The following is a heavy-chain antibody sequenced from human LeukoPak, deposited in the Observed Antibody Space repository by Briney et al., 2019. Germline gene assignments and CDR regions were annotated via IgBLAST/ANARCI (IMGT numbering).Heavy chain of an antibody. CDR2: FDPEDGET. Sequence: ASVKVSCKVSGYTLTELSMHWVRQAPGKGLEWMGGFDPEDGETIYARKFQGRVTMTEDTSTDTAYMELSRLRSEDTAVYYCATRRYVWGSYRWDFDYWGQGTLVTVSS. D-gene: IGHD3-16*02. J-gene: IGHJ4*02. V-gene: IGHV1-24*01. CDR3: ATRRYVWGSYRWDFDY. CDR1: GYTLTELS.